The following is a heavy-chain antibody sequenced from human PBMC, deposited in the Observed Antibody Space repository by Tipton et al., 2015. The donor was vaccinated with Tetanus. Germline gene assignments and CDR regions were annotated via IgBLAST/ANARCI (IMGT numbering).Heavy chain of an antibody. J-gene: IGHJ1*01. CDR1: GFTFSTYD. CDR2: ISDSGDST. Sequence: SLRLSCAASGFTFSTYDMSWVRQAPGKGLEWVSLISDSGDSTFYADSVKGRFTISRDNSKNTLYMQMNSLRAEDTAVYFCVGGQAYCCTDCPPGFWGQGTLVTVSS. D-gene: IGHD2-21*02. CDR3: VGGQAYCCTDCPPGF. V-gene: IGHV3-23*01.